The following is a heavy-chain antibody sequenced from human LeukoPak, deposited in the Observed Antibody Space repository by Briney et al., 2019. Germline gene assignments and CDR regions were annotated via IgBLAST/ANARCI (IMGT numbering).Heavy chain of an antibody. Sequence: VASVKLSCKVSGYTFTDYYMHWVQQAPGKGLEWMGLVDPEDGETIYSEKFQGRVTITADTSTDAAYMELSSLRSEDTAVHYCATEGLGSYALYIWGQGTMVTVSS. J-gene: IGHJ3*02. CDR1: GYTFTDYY. CDR2: VDPEDGET. CDR3: ATEGLGSYALYI. V-gene: IGHV1-69-2*01. D-gene: IGHD1-26*01.